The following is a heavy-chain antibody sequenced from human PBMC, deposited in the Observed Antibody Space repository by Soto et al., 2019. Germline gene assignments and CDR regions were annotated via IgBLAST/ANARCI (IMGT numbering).Heavy chain of an antibody. Sequence: QVQLQQWGAGLLKSSETLSLTCGVSGASLSGVYWTWIRQTPGRGLEWSGAINHSGSAYYNPALGDRVTNSVGTSKKQFASSLNSVTATDTGRYYCAGAFKVIIENTAWPKAYYYGLDVWAQGTSVSVSS. D-gene: IGHD2-21*01. V-gene: IGHV4-34*01. CDR1: GASLSGVY. CDR2: INHSGSA. J-gene: IGHJ6*02. CDR3: AGAFKVIIENTAWPKAYYYGLDV.